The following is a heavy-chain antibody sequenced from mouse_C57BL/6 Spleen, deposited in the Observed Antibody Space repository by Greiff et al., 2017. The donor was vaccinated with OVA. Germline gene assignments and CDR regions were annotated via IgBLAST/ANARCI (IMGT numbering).Heavy chain of an antibody. CDR2: ISSGSSTI. J-gene: IGHJ2*01. V-gene: IGHV5-17*01. CDR3: AREIDYYGSSLDY. CDR1: GFTFSDYG. Sequence: DVKLVESGGGLVKPGGSLKLSCAASGFTFSDYGMHWVRQAPEKGLEWVAYISSGSSTIYYADTVKGRFTISRDNAKNTLFLQMTSLRSEDTAMYYCAREIDYYGSSLDYWGQGTTLTVSS. D-gene: IGHD1-1*01.